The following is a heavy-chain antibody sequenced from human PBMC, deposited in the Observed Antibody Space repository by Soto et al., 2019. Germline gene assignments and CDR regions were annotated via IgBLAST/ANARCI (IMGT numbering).Heavy chain of an antibody. Sequence: QVQLVESGGGVVQPGRSLRLSCAASGFTFSSYGLHWVRQAPGTGLEWVAVISYDGSNKYYAHSVKGRFTISRDNSKNTLYLKMNSPRAENTAVYYCAKERYDSSCYDYWGQGTLVVVAS. V-gene: IGHV3-30*18. J-gene: IGHJ4*02. CDR1: GFTFSSYG. CDR3: AKERYDSSCYDY. D-gene: IGHD3-22*01. CDR2: ISYDGSNK.